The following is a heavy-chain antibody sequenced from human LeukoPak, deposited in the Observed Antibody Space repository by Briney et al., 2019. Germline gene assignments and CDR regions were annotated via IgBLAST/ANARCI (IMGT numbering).Heavy chain of an antibody. CDR1: GFTFSSYS. J-gene: IGHJ6*03. CDR2: ISSSSSTI. V-gene: IGHV3-48*01. Sequence: GGSLRLSCAASGFTFSSYSMNWVRQAPGKGLEWVSYISSSSSTIYYADSVKGRFTISRDNAMNSLYLQMNSLRAEDTAVYYCARARREVPYYYYMDVWGKGTTVTVSS. CDR3: ARARREVPYYYYMDV.